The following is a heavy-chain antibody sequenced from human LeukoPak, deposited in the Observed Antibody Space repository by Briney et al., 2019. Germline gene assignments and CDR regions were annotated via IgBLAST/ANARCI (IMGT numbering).Heavy chain of an antibody. V-gene: IGHV3-23*01. CDR2: LSNTGDNT. CDR1: GVTFSSYA. D-gene: IGHD5-18*01. Sequence: HPGGSLRLSCAASGVTFSSYAMSWVRQVPGKGLEWVSSLSNTGDNTYYADSVRGRFTISSDNSKKTLHLQRSRLTAECTAVDYGARDSSSHGLSVYHYYYKDVWGKGTPVTVSS. J-gene: IGHJ6*03. CDR3: ARDSSSHGLSVYHYYYKDV.